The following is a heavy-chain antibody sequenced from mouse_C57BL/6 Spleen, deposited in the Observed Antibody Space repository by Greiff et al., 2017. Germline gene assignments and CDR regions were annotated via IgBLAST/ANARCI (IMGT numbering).Heavy chain of an antibody. CDR1: GYTFTSYW. CDR2: IHPNSGST. V-gene: IGHV1-64*01. CDR3: ARGPLNGYWYFDV. Sequence: QVQLQQPGAELVKPGASVKLSCKASGYTFTSYWMHWVKQRPGQGLEWIGMIHPNSGSTNYNEKFKSKATLTVDKSSSTAYMQLSSLTSEDSAVYYCARGPLNGYWYFDVWGTGTTVTVSS. J-gene: IGHJ1*03.